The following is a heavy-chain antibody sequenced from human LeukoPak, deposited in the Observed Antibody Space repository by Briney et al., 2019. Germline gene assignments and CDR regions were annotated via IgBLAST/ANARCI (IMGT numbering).Heavy chain of an antibody. V-gene: IGHV4-59*01. CDR2: IYYSGST. Sequence: PSETLSLTCTFSGGSISNYYWSWIRQPPGKGLEWIGYIYYSGSTNYNPSLKSRVTISVDTSKNQFSLKLSSVTAADTAVYYCAREDRDYYDSSGYYNWFDPWGQGTLVTVSS. CDR1: GGSISNYY. J-gene: IGHJ5*02. CDR3: AREDRDYYDSSGYYNWFDP. D-gene: IGHD3-22*01.